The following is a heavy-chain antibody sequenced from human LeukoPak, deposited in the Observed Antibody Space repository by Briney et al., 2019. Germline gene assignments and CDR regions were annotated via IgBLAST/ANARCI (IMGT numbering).Heavy chain of an antibody. J-gene: IGHJ4*02. CDR3: ARDGQYYYGSGTPDAAGFFDY. Sequence: ASVKVSCKASGYTFTSYGISWVRQAPGQGLEWMGWISAYNGNTDYAQKLQGRVTMTTDTSTSTAYMELRSLRSDDTAVYYCARDGQYYYGSGTPDAAGFFDYWGQGTLVTVSS. D-gene: IGHD3-10*01. CDR1: GYTFTSYG. CDR2: ISAYNGNT. V-gene: IGHV1-18*04.